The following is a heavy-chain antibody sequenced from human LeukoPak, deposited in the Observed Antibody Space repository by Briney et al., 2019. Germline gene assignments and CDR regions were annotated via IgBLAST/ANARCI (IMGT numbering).Heavy chain of an antibody. CDR3: ARDLAVAGYGYWFDP. V-gene: IGHV4-59*01. CDR1: GGSISSYY. D-gene: IGHD6-19*01. J-gene: IGHJ5*02. CDR2: IYYSGST. Sequence: SETLSLTCTVSGGSISSYYWGWIRQPPGKGLEWIGYIYYSGSTNYNPSLKSRVTISVDTSKNQFSLKLSSVTAADTAVYYCARDLAVAGYGYWFDPWGQGTLVTVSS.